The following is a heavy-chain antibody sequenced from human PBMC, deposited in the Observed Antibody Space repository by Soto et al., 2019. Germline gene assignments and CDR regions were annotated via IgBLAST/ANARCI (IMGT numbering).Heavy chain of an antibody. CDR1: GFTFSSYW. CDR3: ARGALYAFYLDV. D-gene: IGHD3-16*01. Sequence: EVQLVESGGGLVQPGGSLRLSCAASGFTFSSYWLHWVRQAPGKGLMWVSRIKSDGITTNYADSVKGRFTISRDNATNTVYLQMSSLRGDDAAVYFCARGALYAFYLDVWGKATPVTGPS. J-gene: IGHJ6*03. V-gene: IGHV3-74*01. CDR2: IKSDGITT.